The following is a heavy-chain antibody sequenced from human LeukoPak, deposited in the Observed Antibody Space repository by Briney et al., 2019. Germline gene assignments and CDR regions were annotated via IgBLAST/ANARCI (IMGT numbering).Heavy chain of an antibody. CDR3: ARAEDGYNRWPPGNYWYFDL. Sequence: PSETLSLTCAVYGGSFSGYYWSWIRQPPGKGLEWIGEINHSGSTNYNPSLKSRVTISVDTSKNQFSLKLSSVTAADTAVYYCARAEDGYNRWPPGNYWYFDLWGRGTLVTVSS. CDR1: GGSFSGYY. D-gene: IGHD5-24*01. CDR2: INHSGST. V-gene: IGHV4-34*01. J-gene: IGHJ2*01.